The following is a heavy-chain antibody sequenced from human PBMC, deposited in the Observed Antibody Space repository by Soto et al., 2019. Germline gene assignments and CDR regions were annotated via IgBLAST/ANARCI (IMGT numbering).Heavy chain of an antibody. V-gene: IGHV1-69*01. Sequence: QAQLAPSGGEVKKPGSSVKFSCKASRVAFSKFIVTWVRQAPGLGLEWVGGIIPVFGTANYAQKFQGRVTITADESTSTSYMEVNNLRSEDTAVYYCAKVRYSSPMGYYYGMDVWGQGTTVTVSS. CDR3: AKVRYSSPMGYYYGMDV. CDR2: IIPVFGTA. D-gene: IGHD2-2*01. CDR1: RVAFSKFI. J-gene: IGHJ6*02.